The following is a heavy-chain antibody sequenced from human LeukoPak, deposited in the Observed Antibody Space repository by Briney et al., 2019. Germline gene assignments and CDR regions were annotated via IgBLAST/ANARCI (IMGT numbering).Heavy chain of an antibody. D-gene: IGHD6-13*01. Sequence: ASVKVSCKASGYTFTSYAMHWVRQAPGQRLEWMAWINVDSGNTKYSQEFQGRVTITADKSTSTAYMELSSLRSEDTAVYYCARARYSSSWRADYYYYMDVWGKGTTVTVSS. CDR1: GYTFTSYA. J-gene: IGHJ6*03. CDR2: INVDSGNT. CDR3: ARARYSSSWRADYYYYMDV. V-gene: IGHV1-3*03.